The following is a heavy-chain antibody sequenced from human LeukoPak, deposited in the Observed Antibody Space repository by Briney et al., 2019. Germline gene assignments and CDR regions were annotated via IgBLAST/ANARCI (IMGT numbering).Heavy chain of an antibody. CDR2: VKSKVDGGTT. D-gene: IGHD1-26*01. CDR3: ATDLMGGSYLGY. J-gene: IGHJ4*02. V-gene: IGHV3-15*01. Sequence: GGSLRLSCAASGFTFSKAWMSWVRQAPGKGLEWVGRVKSKVDGGTTDYAAPVKGRFTISTDDPKNTLYLQLSSLKTEDTAVYYCATDLMGGSYLGYWGQGTLVTVSS. CDR1: GFTFSKAW.